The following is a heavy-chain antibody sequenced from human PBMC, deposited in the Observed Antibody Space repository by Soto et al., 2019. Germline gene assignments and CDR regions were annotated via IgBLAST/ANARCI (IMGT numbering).Heavy chain of an antibody. CDR1: NGSISNYY. D-gene: IGHD2-2*01. Sequence: SETLSLTCTVSNGSISNYYWTWIRQPPGKGLEWIGFVYYSGTTNYNPSLKSRVTMSVHTPKNQFSLKLRSVTPADTAIYYCARAPRDAIPDYWGQGTLVTVSS. CDR2: VYYSGTT. V-gene: IGHV4-59*01. J-gene: IGHJ4*02. CDR3: ARAPRDAIPDY.